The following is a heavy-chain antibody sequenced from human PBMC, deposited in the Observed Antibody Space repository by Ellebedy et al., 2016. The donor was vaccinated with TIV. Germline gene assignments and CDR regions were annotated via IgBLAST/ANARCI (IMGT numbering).Heavy chain of an antibody. CDR3: ARGGPPVIAIREGYFQH. CDR1: GGSISSSSYY. CDR2: IYYSGST. D-gene: IGHD2-21*01. J-gene: IGHJ1*01. V-gene: IGHV4-39*07. Sequence: SETLSLTXTVSGGSISSSSYYWGWIRQPPGKGLEWIGSIYYSGSTYYNPSLKSRVTISVDTSKNQFSLKLSSVTAADTAVYYCARGGPPVIAIREGYFQHWGQGTLVTVSS.